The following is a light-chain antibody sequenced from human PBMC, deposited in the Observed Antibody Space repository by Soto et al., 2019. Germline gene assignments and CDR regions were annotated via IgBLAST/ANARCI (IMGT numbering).Light chain of an antibody. CDR2: GAS. Sequence: SLLTQSPGTLSLSPGERATLSCRASQSFVNMYLAWYQQKPGQAPRLLMYGASRRPTGIPARFSGSGSGTDFTLTISRLEPEDFAVYYCQQFGSSPRTFGQGTTVDIK. J-gene: IGKJ1*01. CDR3: QQFGSSPRT. CDR1: QSFVNMY. V-gene: IGKV3-20*01.